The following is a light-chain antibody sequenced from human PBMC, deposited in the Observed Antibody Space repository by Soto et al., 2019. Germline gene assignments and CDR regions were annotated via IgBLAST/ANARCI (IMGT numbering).Light chain of an antibody. CDR1: NIGGKS. V-gene: IGLV3-21*01. CDR2: FDS. CDR3: QVWESNSDHVV. J-gene: IGLJ2*01. Sequence: SSELTQPPSVSVAPGQTARVSCGGDNIGGKSVHWHQQKPGQAPVLVIYFDSDRPSGIPERFSGSKSGNTATLTISRVEAGDEADYYCQVWESNSDHVVFGGGTKVTVL.